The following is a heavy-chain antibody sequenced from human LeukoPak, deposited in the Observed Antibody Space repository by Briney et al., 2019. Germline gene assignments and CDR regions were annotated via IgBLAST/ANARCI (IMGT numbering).Heavy chain of an antibody. Sequence: SETLSLTCAVYGGSFSSYYWSWIRQPPGKGLEWIGYIYYSGSTNYNPSLKSRVTISVDTSKNQFSLKLSSVTAADTAVYYCARDNVDTAMAYFDYWGQGTLVTVSS. V-gene: IGHV4-59*01. CDR2: IYYSGST. CDR1: GGSFSSYY. J-gene: IGHJ4*02. D-gene: IGHD5-18*01. CDR3: ARDNVDTAMAYFDY.